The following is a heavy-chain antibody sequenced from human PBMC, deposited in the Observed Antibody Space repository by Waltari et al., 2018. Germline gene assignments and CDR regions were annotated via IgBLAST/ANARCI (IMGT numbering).Heavy chain of an antibody. V-gene: IGHV3-30*02. CDR3: AKSAGRFEKYYFDY. D-gene: IGHD3-3*01. CDR2: IRYDGSNK. J-gene: IGHJ4*02. Sequence: QVQLVESGGGVVQPGGSLRLSCAASGFTFSSYGMHWVRQAPGKGLEWVAFIRYDGSNKYYADSVKGRFTISRDNSKNTLYLQMNSLRAEDTAVYYCAKSAGRFEKYYFDYWGQGTLVTVSS. CDR1: GFTFSSYG.